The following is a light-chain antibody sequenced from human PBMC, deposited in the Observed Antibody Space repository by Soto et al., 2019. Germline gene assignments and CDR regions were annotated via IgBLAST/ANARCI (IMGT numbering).Light chain of an antibody. J-gene: IGLJ1*01. Sequence: ALTQPASVSGSPGQSITISCTGTSSDVGSYNYVSWYQQHPGKAPKLVISEVSYRPSGVSDRFSGSKSGNTASLTISGLRAEDEADYYCSSYTTSTTYVFGTGTKLTVL. CDR1: SSDVGSYNY. CDR2: EVS. V-gene: IGLV2-14*01. CDR3: SSYTTSTTYV.